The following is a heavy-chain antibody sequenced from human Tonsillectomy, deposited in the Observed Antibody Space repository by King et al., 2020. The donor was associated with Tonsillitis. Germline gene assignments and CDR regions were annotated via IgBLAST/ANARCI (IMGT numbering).Heavy chain of an antibody. CDR1: GFTFSSYA. V-gene: IGHV3-23*04. Sequence: VQLVESGGGLVQPGGSLRLSCAASGFTFSSYAMSWVRQTPGKGLEWISGISGSGGSTFYADSVKGRFTISRDNSKHTLYLQMNSLRAEDTAVYYCAKAMVATGAYFFDYWGQGALVTVSS. CDR2: ISGSGGST. J-gene: IGHJ4*02. CDR3: AKAMVATGAYFFDY. D-gene: IGHD5-12*01.